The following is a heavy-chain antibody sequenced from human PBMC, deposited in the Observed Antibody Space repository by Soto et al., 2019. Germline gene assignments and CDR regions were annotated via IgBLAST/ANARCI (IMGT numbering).Heavy chain of an antibody. D-gene: IGHD3-10*01. CDR2: INHSGST. J-gene: IGHJ6*02. CDR1: GGSFSGYY. Sequence: PSETLSLTCAVYGGSFSGYYWTWIRQPPGTGLEWIGEINHSGSTNYNPSLKSRVTISVDTSKNQFSLKLSSVTAADTAVYYCARGWGAMVRGVIIDIYYYYGMDVWGQGTTVT. CDR3: ARGWGAMVRGVIIDIYYYYGMDV. V-gene: IGHV4-34*01.